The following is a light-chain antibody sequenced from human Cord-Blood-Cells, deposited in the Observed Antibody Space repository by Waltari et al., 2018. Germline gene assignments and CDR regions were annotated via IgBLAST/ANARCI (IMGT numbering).Light chain of an antibody. CDR2: GAS. CDR3: QQYNNWPRT. Sequence: EIVMTQSLATLSVSPGERTTLACRASQSGSSNLAWYQPKPGQAPRLLIYGASTRATGIPARFSGSGSGTEFTLTISSLQSEDFAVYYCQQYNNWPRTFGQGTKVEIK. CDR1: QSGSSN. V-gene: IGKV3-15*01. J-gene: IGKJ1*01.